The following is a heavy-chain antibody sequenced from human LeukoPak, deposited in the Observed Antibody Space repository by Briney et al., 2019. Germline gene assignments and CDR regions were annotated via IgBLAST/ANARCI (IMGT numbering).Heavy chain of an antibody. J-gene: IGHJ4*02. CDR3: ARCSSSGWFDY. CDR1: GGSFSGYY. Sequence: PSETLSLTCAVYGGSFSGYYWSWIRQPPGKGLEWIGEINHSGSTNYNPSLKSRVTISVDTSKNQFSLKLSSVTAADTAVYYCARCSSSGWFDYWGQGTLVTVSS. CDR2: INHSGST. V-gene: IGHV4-34*01. D-gene: IGHD6-19*01.